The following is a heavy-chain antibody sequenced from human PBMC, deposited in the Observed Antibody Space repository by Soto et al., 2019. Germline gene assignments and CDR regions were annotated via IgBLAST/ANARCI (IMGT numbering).Heavy chain of an antibody. V-gene: IGHV3-30*03. Sequence: GGSLRLSCAAAGFPFSTYVMHWVRLAPGKGLEWVAVVSFDGNKKYYAESVKGRFTISRDNSKNTLDLQMDSLRVEDTAVYYCARDRIPTGMDVWGQGTTVTVSS. J-gene: IGHJ6*02. CDR3: ARDRIPTGMDV. CDR1: GFPFSTYV. CDR2: VSFDGNKK.